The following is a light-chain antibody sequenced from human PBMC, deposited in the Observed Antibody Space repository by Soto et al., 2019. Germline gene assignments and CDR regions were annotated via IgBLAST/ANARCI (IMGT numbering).Light chain of an antibody. J-gene: IGKJ5*01. CDR1: ETIRGL. CDR2: ATS. CDR3: QQRHNWPIT. V-gene: IGKV3-11*01. Sequence: IVLTQSPATLSLYPGERATLSWRASETIRGLLAWYQQRPGQPPRLLICATSNRATGIPARFSGSGSGTDFTLTISGLEPADLGVYYCQQRHNWPITFGQGTRLEI.